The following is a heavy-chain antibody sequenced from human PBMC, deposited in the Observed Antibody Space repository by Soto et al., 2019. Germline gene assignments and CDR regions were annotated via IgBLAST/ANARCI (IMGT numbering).Heavy chain of an antibody. D-gene: IGHD3-22*01. V-gene: IGHV4-59*01. J-gene: IGHJ4*02. CDR2: IYYSGST. CDR3: ARESSTWDDSSGYFDY. Sequence: SETLSLTCTVSGGSISSYYWSWIRQPPGKGLEWIGYIYYSGSTNYNPSLKSRVTISVDTSKNQFSLKLSSVTAADTAVYYCARESSTWDDSSGYFDYWGQGTLVTVSS. CDR1: GGSISSYY.